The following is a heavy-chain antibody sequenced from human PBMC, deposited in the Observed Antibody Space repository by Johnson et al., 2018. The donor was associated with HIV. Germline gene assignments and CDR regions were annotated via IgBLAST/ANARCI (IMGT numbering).Heavy chain of an antibody. CDR2: IYSGGST. D-gene: IGHD2-2*01. V-gene: IGHV3-66*01. J-gene: IGHJ3*02. CDR1: GFTVSSNY. Sequence: VQVLESGGGLVQPGGSLRLSCAASGFTVSSNYMSWVRQAPGKGLEWVSVIYSGGSTYYADSVKGRFTISRDNSKNTLYLQMNSLRAEDTALYYCARGGYCNSASCYRGNAFDIWGQGTMVTVSS. CDR3: ARGGYCNSASCYRGNAFDI.